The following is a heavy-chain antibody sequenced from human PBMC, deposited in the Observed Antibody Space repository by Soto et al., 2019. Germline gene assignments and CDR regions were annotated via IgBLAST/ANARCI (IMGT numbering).Heavy chain of an antibody. Sequence: PSETLSLTCTVSGGSISSYCWSWIRQPPGKGLEWIGYIYYSGSTNYNPSLKSRVTISVDTSKNQFSLKLSSVTAADTAVYYCARGGSPYYDILTGYLAFDIWGQGTMVTVSS. CDR2: IYYSGST. V-gene: IGHV4-59*01. D-gene: IGHD3-9*01. CDR1: GGSISSYC. CDR3: ARGGSPYYDILTGYLAFDI. J-gene: IGHJ3*02.